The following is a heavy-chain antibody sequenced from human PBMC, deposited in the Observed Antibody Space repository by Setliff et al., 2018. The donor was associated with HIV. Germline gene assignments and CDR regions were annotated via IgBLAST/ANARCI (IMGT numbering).Heavy chain of an antibody. Sequence: GASVKVSCKPSGYTFSNYDINWVRQAAGQGLEWMGWMNPDSRNTGYAQRFEGRVILTWDTSISTAYLELNHLKSDDTAVYYCARARTDYYDRRRRSHYYIDVWARGATVTVSS. CDR2: MNPDSRNT. D-gene: IGHD3-22*01. J-gene: IGHJ6*03. CDR3: ARARTDYYDRRRRSHYYIDV. V-gene: IGHV1-8*02. CDR1: GYTFSNYD.